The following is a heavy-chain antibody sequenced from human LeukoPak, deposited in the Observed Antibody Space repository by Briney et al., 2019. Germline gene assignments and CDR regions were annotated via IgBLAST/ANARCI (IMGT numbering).Heavy chain of an antibody. CDR3: ARDSVNDYYYDSSGYRLSAFDI. J-gene: IGHJ3*02. Sequence: ASVKVSCKASGYTFTGYYMHWVRQAPGQGLEWMGWINPNSGGTNYAQKFQGRVTMTRDTSISTAYMELSRLRSDDTAVYYCARDSVNDYYYDSSGYRLSAFDIWGQGTMVTVSS. CDR2: INPNSGGT. CDR1: GYTFTGYY. D-gene: IGHD3-22*01. V-gene: IGHV1-2*02.